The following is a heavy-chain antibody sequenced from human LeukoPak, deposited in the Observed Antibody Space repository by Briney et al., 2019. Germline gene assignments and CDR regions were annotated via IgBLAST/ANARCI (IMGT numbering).Heavy chain of an antibody. CDR2: IRYDGSNK. Sequence: GGSLRLSCAASGFTFSSYGMRRVRQAPGKGLEWVAFIRYDGSNKYYADSVKGRFTISRDNSKNTLYLQMNSLRAEDTAAYYCAKVAGDYYYMDVWGKGTTVTVSS. CDR3: AKVAGDYYYMDV. V-gene: IGHV3-30*02. J-gene: IGHJ6*03. D-gene: IGHD3-10*01. CDR1: GFTFSSYG.